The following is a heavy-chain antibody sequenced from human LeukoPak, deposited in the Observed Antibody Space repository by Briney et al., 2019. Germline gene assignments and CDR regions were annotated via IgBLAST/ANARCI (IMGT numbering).Heavy chain of an antibody. CDR2: VNSDGSST. J-gene: IGHJ2*01. D-gene: IGHD2-2*01. CDR1: GFSNFW. CDR3: VRGDTSTWFWYFDH. Sequence: GGSLRLSCAATGFSNFWMHWVRQAPGKGLEWVSRVNSDGSSTTYADSVKGRFTISRDNAKNTLDLQMHTLRAEDTAVYYCVRGDTSTWFWYFDHWGRGTLVTVSS. V-gene: IGHV3-74*03.